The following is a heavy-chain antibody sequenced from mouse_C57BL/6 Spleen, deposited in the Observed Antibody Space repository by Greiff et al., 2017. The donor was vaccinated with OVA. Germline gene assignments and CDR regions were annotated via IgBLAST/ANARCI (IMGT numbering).Heavy chain of an antibody. J-gene: IGHJ4*01. CDR2: IYPRSGNT. D-gene: IGHD1-1*01. CDR1: GYTFTSYG. Sequence: VKLMESGAELARPGASVKLSCKASGYTFTSYGISWVKQRTGQGLEWIGEIYPRSGNTYYNEKFKGKATLTADKSSSTAYMELRSLTSEDSAVYFCATVVATRAMDYWGQGTSVTVSS. V-gene: IGHV1-81*01. CDR3: ATVVATRAMDY.